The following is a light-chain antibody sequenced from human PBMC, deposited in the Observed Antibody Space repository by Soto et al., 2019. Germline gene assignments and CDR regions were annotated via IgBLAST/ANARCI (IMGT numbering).Light chain of an antibody. CDR3: ETWDGNSLV. V-gene: IGLV4-60*03. CDR1: SGHGSYI. CDR2: IEGSGSY. Sequence: QSVLTQSSSASASLGPSVKLTCTRSSGHGSYIIAWHQQQPGQAPRFLMMIEGSGSYHKGSGVPDRFSGSSSGAARYLTISILQAEEEAYYYCETWDGNSLVFGGGTKLTVL. J-gene: IGLJ3*02.